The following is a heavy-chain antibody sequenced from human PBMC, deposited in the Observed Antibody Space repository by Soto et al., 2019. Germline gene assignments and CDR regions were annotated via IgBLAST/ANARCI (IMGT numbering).Heavy chain of an antibody. CDR3: ARGDGDYSNFLDY. Sequence: QVQLVESGGGVVQPGRSLRLSCAASGFTFSSYGMHWVRQAPGKGLEWVAVIWYDGSNKYYADSVKGRFTISRDNSKNTLYLQMNSLRAEDTAVYYCARGDGDYSNFLDYWGQGTLVTVSS. D-gene: IGHD4-4*01. CDR1: GFTFSSYG. CDR2: IWYDGSNK. J-gene: IGHJ4*02. V-gene: IGHV3-33*01.